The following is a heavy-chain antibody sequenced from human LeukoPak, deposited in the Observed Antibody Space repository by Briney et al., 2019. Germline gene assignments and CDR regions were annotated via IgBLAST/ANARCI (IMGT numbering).Heavy chain of an antibody. CDR2: INSDGSAT. V-gene: IGHV3-74*01. Sequence: PGGSLRLSCAASGLTFSRYWMHWVRQAPGKGLVWISRINSDGSATNYADSVRGRFTISRDNAKNTLYLQMNSLRAEDTAVYYCARGCDGDCYGLHYWGQGALVTVSS. CDR1: GLTFSRYW. J-gene: IGHJ4*02. CDR3: ARGCDGDCYGLHY. D-gene: IGHD2-21*02.